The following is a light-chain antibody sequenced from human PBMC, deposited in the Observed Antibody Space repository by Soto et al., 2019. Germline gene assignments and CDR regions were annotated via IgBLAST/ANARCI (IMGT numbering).Light chain of an antibody. CDR1: QSVSSN. V-gene: IGKV3-20*01. CDR3: QQYGSSPLT. J-gene: IGKJ4*01. Sequence: EIGMTQSAATLSLSPGERATLSFMASQSVSSNLALYQQKPGQAPRLLIYGASTRATGIPDRFSGSGSGTDFTLTISRLEPEDFAVYYCQQYGSSPLTFGGGTKVDIK. CDR2: GAS.